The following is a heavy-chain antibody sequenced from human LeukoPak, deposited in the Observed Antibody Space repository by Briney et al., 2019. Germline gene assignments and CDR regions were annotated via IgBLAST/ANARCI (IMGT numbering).Heavy chain of an antibody. CDR3: ARDLRSGSYPNFDY. V-gene: IGHV3-21*01. Sequence: GGSLRLSCAASGFTFSSYNMNWVRQAPGKGLEWVTSISSSSSYMYYADSVKGRFTISRDNAKNSLYLQMNSLRVEDTAVYYCARDLRSGSYPNFDYWGQGTLVTVSS. CDR1: GFTFSSYN. J-gene: IGHJ4*02. D-gene: IGHD1-26*01. CDR2: ISSSSSYM.